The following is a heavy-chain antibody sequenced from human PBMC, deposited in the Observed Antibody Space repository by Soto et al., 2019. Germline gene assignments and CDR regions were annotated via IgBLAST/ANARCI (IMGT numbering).Heavy chain of an antibody. CDR2: IWYDGSNK. V-gene: IGHV3-33*01. J-gene: IGHJ4*02. CDR1: GFTFSSYG. D-gene: IGHD1-26*01. Sequence: PGRSLRLSCAASGFTFSSYGMHWVRQAPGKGLEWVAVIWYDGSNKYYADSVKGRFTISRDNSKNTLYLQMNSLRAEDTAVYYCARDGDLIVGAPPCFDYWGQGTLVTVSS. CDR3: ARDGDLIVGAPPCFDY.